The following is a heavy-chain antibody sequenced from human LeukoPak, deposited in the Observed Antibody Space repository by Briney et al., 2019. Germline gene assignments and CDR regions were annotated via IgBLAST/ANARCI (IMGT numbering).Heavy chain of an antibody. CDR1: GGSINNGGYY. CDR2: IYYSGSS. Sequence: SETLSLTCTVSGGSINNGGYYWSWIRQHPGKGLEWNGYIYYSGSSYYNPSLRSRVTISVDTSKNHFSLKLSSVTAADTAVYCCARNRDGYNSFDYWGQGTLVTVSS. J-gene: IGHJ4*02. D-gene: IGHD5-24*01. CDR3: ARNRDGYNSFDY. V-gene: IGHV4-31*03.